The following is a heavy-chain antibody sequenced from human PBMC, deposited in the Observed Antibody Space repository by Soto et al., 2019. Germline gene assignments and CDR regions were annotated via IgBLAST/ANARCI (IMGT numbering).Heavy chain of an antibody. Sequence: QVQLVESGGGLVKPGGSLRLSCAASGFTFSDYYMSWIRQAPGKGLEWVSYISSSSSYTNYADSVKGRFTISRDNAKNSLYLQMNSLRAEDTAVYYCARVPSCGGDCYFHYWGQGTLVTVSS. CDR2: ISSSSSYT. J-gene: IGHJ4*02. V-gene: IGHV3-11*05. CDR3: ARVPSCGGDCYFHY. D-gene: IGHD2-21*02. CDR1: GFTFSDYY.